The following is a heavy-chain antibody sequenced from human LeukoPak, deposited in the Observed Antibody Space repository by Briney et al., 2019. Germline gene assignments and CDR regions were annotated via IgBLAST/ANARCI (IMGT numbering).Heavy chain of an antibody. D-gene: IGHD3-9*01. V-gene: IGHV3-23*01. J-gene: IGHJ4*02. Sequence: QTGGSLRLSCAASGFSFSSHGMSWVRQAPGKGLEWVSGIIGGAGSTYYADSVKGRFTISGDNSKNTLYLQVNSLRAEDTAVYYCAKPLRYFDTYDYWGQGTLVTVSS. CDR3: AKPLRYFDTYDY. CDR2: IIGGAGST. CDR1: GFSFSSHG.